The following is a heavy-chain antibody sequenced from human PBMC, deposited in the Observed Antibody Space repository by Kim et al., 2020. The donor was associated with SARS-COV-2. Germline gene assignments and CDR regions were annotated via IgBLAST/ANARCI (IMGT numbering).Heavy chain of an antibody. CDR1: GGTFSSYA. Sequence: SVKVSCKASGGTFSSYAISWVRQAPGQGLEWMGGIIPIFGTANYAQKFQGRVTITADESTSTAYMELSSLRSEDTAVYYCARGLAELGLGGWFDPWGQGTLVTVSS. CDR3: ARGLAELGLGGWFDP. CDR2: IIPIFGTA. J-gene: IGHJ5*02. V-gene: IGHV1-69*13. D-gene: IGHD3-16*01.